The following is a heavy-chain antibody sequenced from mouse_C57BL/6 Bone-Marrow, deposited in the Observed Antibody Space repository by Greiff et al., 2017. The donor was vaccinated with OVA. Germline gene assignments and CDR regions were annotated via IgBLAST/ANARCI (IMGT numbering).Heavy chain of an antibody. CDR1: GYTFTDYY. D-gene: IGHD1-1*01. Sequence: VQLKQSGPELVKPGASVKISCKASGYTFTDYYMNWVKQSHGKSLEWIGDINPNNGGTSYNQKFKGKATLTVDKSSSTAYMELRSLTSEDSAVYYCARDYGTPFDYWGQGTTLTVSS. CDR2: INPNNGGT. CDR3: ARDYGTPFDY. J-gene: IGHJ2*01. V-gene: IGHV1-26*01.